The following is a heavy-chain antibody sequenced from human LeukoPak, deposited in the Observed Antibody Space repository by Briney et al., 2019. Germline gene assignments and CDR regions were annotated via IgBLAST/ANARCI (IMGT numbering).Heavy chain of an antibody. J-gene: IGHJ5*02. Sequence: SQTLSLTCTVSGGSISSGDYYWSWIRQPTGKGLEWIGYIYYSGSTYYNPSLKSRVTISVDTSKNQFSLKLSSVTAADTAVYYCARDPGRFGELSPPGFDPWGQGTLVTVSS. CDR2: IYYSGST. V-gene: IGHV4-30-4*01. CDR1: GGSISSGDYY. D-gene: IGHD3-10*01. CDR3: ARDPGRFGELSPPGFDP.